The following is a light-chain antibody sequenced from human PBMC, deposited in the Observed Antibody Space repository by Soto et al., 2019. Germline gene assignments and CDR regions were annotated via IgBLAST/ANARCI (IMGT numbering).Light chain of an antibody. CDR3: QQYGTLIT. J-gene: IGKJ5*01. V-gene: IGKV3-20*01. Sequence: ESVLKQSPGTMSLSPGERATLSCRASQSLGNTYLAWYQRKPGQAPRLLIYDASSRATDIPDRFSGSGAGPDFTLTISRLEPEDSAVYYCQQYGTLITFGQGTRLEIK. CDR1: QSLGNTY. CDR2: DAS.